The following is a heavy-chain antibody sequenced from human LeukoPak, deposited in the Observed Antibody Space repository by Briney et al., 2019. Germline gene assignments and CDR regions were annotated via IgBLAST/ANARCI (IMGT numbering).Heavy chain of an antibody. V-gene: IGHV3-21*01. CDR3: ARAPGYCSSTSCYLYYFDY. Sequence: PGGSLRLSCAASGFTFSSYSMNWVRQAPGKGLEGVSSISSSSSYIYYADSVKGRFTISRDNAKNSLYLQMNSLRAEDTAVYYCARAPGYCSSTSCYLYYFDYWGQGTLVTVSS. D-gene: IGHD2-2*01. J-gene: IGHJ4*02. CDR2: ISSSSSYI. CDR1: GFTFSSYS.